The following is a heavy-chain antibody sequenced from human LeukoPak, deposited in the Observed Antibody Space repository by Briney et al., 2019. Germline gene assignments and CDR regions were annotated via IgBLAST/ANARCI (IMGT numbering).Heavy chain of an antibody. CDR3: AKWGDYDVLTGYYVSDY. Sequence: GGSLRLSCAASGFTFSNYAMSWVRQAPGKGLEWVSAISGGGSGIYYADSMKSRFTISRDNSKNTLYLQINSLRAEDTAVYYCAKWGDYDVLTGYYVSDYWGQGTLVTVSS. CDR1: GFTFSNYA. V-gene: IGHV3-23*01. CDR2: ISGGGSGI. J-gene: IGHJ4*02. D-gene: IGHD3-9*01.